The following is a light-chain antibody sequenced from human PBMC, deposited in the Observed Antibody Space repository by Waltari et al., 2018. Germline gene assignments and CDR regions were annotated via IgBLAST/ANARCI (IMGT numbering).Light chain of an antibody. CDR3: QQRAIWPLT. V-gene: IGKV3-11*01. Sequence: EIVLTQSPATLSLSPGEGATLSCRASQTVNSYLAWYQQKPGQSPRLLIYDASNRATGIPARFSASGSGTDFTLTISSLETEDFAVYYCQQRAIWPLTFGGGTRMEIK. CDR1: QTVNSY. J-gene: IGKJ4*01. CDR2: DAS.